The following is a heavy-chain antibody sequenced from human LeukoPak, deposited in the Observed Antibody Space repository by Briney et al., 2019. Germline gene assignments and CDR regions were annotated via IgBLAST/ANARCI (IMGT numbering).Heavy chain of an antibody. CDR1: GYSFSTYG. J-gene: IGHJ2*01. CDR3: ARDTVTKRVYGWYFDL. V-gene: IGHV1-18*01. CDR2: ISAYNRKT. D-gene: IGHD4-17*01. Sequence: ASVKVSCKGSGYSFSTYGIAWVRQAPGQGLEWMGWISAYNRKTNYAQKFQGRVTMTADSSTSTAYMELSSLRSEDTAVYYCARDTVTKRVYGWYFDLWGRGTLVTVSS.